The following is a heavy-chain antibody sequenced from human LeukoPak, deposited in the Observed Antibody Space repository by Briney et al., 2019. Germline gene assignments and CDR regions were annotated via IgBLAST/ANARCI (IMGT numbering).Heavy chain of an antibody. D-gene: IGHD3-22*01. CDR1: GFTFSSYS. V-gene: IGHV3-21*01. J-gene: IGHJ4*02. CDR2: ISSSSSYI. Sequence: GGSLRLSCAASGFTFSSYSMNWVRQAPGKGLEWVSSISSSSSYIYYADSVKGRFTISRDNAKSSLYLQMNSLRAEDTAVYYCASYDYDSSGYYGYWGQGTLVTVSS. CDR3: ASYDYDSSGYYGY.